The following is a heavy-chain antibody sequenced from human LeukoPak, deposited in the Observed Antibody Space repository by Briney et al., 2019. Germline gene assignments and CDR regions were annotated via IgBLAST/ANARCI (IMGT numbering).Heavy chain of an antibody. V-gene: IGHV3-23*01. CDR1: GFTFSSYA. CDR2: LSGSGLSK. J-gene: IGHJ4*02. CDR3: AKGISPSSSWTFDY. Sequence: GGSLRLSCAASGFTFSSYAMNWVRQAPGEGLQRVSALSGSGLSKYYTDSVKGRFTISRDNSKNTLYLQMNSLRAEDTAIYYCAKGISPSSSWTFDYWGQGTLVTVSS. D-gene: IGHD6-13*01.